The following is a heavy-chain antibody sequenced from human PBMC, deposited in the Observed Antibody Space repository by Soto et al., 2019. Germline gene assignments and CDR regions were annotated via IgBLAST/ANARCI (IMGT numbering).Heavy chain of an antibody. Sequence: GGSLRLSCAASGFTFSNCAMTWVRQAPGKGLEWVSTITADGADTFYADSVKGRFTIFRDNSKSSLYLQMNSLRADDTAIYYCAKYDDGWNEDFWGQGTLVTVSS. CDR1: GFTFSNCA. J-gene: IGHJ4*02. CDR3: AKYDDGWNEDF. CDR2: ITADGADT. D-gene: IGHD1-1*01. V-gene: IGHV3-23*01.